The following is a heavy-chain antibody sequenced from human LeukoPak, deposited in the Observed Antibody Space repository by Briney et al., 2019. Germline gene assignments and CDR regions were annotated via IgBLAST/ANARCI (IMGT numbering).Heavy chain of an antibody. CDR3: ARDGYNYFFDY. CDR1: GGSISSSSYY. V-gene: IGHV4-39*07. D-gene: IGHD5-24*01. J-gene: IGHJ4*02. Sequence: SETLSLTCTVSGGSISSSSYYWGSIRQPPGKGLEWIGSIYYSGSTYYNPSLKSRVTISVDTSKNQFSLKLSSVTAADTAVYYCARDGYNYFFDYWGQGTLVTVSS. CDR2: IYYSGST.